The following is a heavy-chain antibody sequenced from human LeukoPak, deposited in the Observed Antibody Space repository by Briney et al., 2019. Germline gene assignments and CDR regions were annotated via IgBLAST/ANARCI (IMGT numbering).Heavy chain of an antibody. J-gene: IGHJ4*02. Sequence: GESLKISCEASGYSFTTHWIGWVRQMPGKGLEWMGIIYPGDSDTRYSLSFQGQVTILVDTSVSTAYLQWSSLKASDSAIYYCARPMVAAPGKGFLYWGQGTLVTVSS. CDR2: IYPGDSDT. V-gene: IGHV5-51*01. CDR1: GYSFTTHW. D-gene: IGHD6-13*01. CDR3: ARPMVAAPGKGFLY.